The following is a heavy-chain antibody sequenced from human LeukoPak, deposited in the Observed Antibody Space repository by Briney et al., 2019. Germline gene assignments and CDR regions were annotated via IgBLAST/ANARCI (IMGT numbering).Heavy chain of an antibody. CDR1: GFTFSTYG. D-gene: IGHD2-2*01. Sequence: GGSLRLSCAASGFTFSTYGMHWVRQAPGKGLEWGAFIRYDGSKKFYADSVKGRFTISRDNAKNSLYLQMNSLRAEDTAVYYCARDGNCSSTSCYRAPPYYYYYMDVWGKGTTVTVSS. J-gene: IGHJ6*03. CDR2: IRYDGSKK. V-gene: IGHV3-30*02. CDR3: ARDGNCSSTSCYRAPPYYYYYMDV.